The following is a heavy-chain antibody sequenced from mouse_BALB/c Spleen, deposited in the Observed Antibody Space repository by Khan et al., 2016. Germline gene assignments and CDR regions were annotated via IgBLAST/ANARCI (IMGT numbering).Heavy chain of an antibody. D-gene: IGHD2-4*01. J-gene: IGHJ3*01. CDR2: IYWDDDK. V-gene: IGHV8-12*01. CDR1: GFSLSTSGMG. Sequence: QVTLKESGPGILQPSQTLSLTCSFSGFSLSTSGMGVSWIRQPSGKGLEWLAHIYWDDDKRYNPSLKSRPTASKDTSSNPVFLKINSEDVATTATYYWARRPSHYDYDGFVDWGQGTLVAVSA. CDR3: ARRPSHYDYDGFVD.